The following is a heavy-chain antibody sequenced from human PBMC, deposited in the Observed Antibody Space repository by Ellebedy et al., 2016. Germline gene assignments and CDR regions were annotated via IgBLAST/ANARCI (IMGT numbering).Heavy chain of an antibody. V-gene: IGHV3-74*01. CDR3: ARDGDNWDFDY. Sequence: HTGGSLRLSCAASGFTLNSYDMSWVRQAPGKGLVWVSRIYIDGSSTNYADSVKGRFTMSRDNAKNTLYLQMNSLRVEDTAVYYCARDGDNWDFDYWGQGALVTVSS. J-gene: IGHJ4*02. CDR1: GFTLNSYD. D-gene: IGHD1-1*01. CDR2: IYIDGSST.